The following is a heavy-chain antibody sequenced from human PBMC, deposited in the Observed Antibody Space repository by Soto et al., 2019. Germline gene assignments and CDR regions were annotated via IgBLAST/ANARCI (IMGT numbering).Heavy chain of an antibody. V-gene: IGHV4-59*08. CDR3: ARHRYSYGVYYFDY. CDR1: GGSISNYY. CDR2: IYYSGST. Sequence: SETLSLTCIVSGGSISNYYWSWIRPPPGKGLEWIGYIYYSGSTNYNPSLTSRVTISVDTSKNQFSLKLSSVTAADTAVYYCARHRYSYGVYYFDYWGQGTLVTVSS. D-gene: IGHD5-18*01. J-gene: IGHJ4*02.